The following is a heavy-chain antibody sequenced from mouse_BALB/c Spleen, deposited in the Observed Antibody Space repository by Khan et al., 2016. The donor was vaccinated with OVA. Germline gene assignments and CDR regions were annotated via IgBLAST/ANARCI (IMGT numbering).Heavy chain of an antibody. Sequence: EVELVESGGGLVKPGGSLKLSCAASGFTFSSYTMSWVRQTPEKRLEWVATISSGGTYTYYPDSVTGRFTIFRDNAKNTLYLQMSSLKSEDTAMYYCTRDGNYAHWYFDVWGAGATVTVSS. CDR2: ISSGGTYT. CDR1: GFTFSSYT. D-gene: IGHD2-1*01. CDR3: TRDGNYAHWYFDV. V-gene: IGHV5-6-4*01. J-gene: IGHJ1*01.